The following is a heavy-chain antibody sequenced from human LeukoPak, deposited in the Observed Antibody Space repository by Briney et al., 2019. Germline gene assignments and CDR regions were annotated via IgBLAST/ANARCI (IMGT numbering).Heavy chain of an antibody. CDR3: AKAGYDFWSGYYLYYYYYYMDV. Sequence: GGSLRLSCAASGFTFSSYGMHWVRQAPGKGLEWVAFIRYDGSNKYYAGSVKGRFTISRDNSKNTLYLQMNSLRAEDTAVYYCAKAGYDFWSGYYLYYYYYYMDVWGKGTTVTVSS. D-gene: IGHD3-3*01. V-gene: IGHV3-30*02. J-gene: IGHJ6*03. CDR2: IRYDGSNK. CDR1: GFTFSSYG.